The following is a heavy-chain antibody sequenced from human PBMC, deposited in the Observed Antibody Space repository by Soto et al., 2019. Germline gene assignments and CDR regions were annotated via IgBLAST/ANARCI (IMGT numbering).Heavy chain of an antibody. CDR2: INHSGST. J-gene: IGHJ6*03. D-gene: IGHD7-27*01. CDR3: ARGPPTHLGYMDV. CDR1: GGSFSGYY. V-gene: IGHV4-34*01. Sequence: SETLSLTCAVYGGSFSGYYWSWIRQPPGKGLEWIGEINHSGSTNYNPSLKSRVTISVDTSKNQFSLKLSSVTAADTAVYYCARGPPTHLGYMDVWGKGTTVTVSS.